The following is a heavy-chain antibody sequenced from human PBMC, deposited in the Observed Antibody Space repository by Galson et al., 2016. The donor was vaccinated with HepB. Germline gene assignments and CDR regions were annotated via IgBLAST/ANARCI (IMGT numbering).Heavy chain of an antibody. V-gene: IGHV3-21*01. CDR1: AFTFSRYS. CDR3: ARAMGQYQLLPFAMNV. Sequence: SLRLSCAASAFTFSRYSMSWVRQAPGKGLEWLSSISSSSDYIHYADSVKGRFTISRDNAKNSLYLHLSSLRVDDTAVYYCARAMGQYQLLPFAMNVRGQGTMVAVSS. D-gene: IGHD2-2*01. CDR2: ISSSSDYI. J-gene: IGHJ6*02.